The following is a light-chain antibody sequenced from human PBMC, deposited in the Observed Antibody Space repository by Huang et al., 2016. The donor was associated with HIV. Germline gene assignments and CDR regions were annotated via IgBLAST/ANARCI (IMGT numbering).Light chain of an antibody. Sequence: IQLTQSPSSLSASVGDRVSITCRASQGISSYLAWYQQKPGKAPKLLIYAASTLQSGVPSRFSSSGYGTDFTLTISSLQPEDFATYYCQQLTSYPTFGPGTKVDIK. CDR1: QGISSY. CDR2: AAS. J-gene: IGKJ3*01. V-gene: IGKV1-9*01. CDR3: QQLTSYPT.